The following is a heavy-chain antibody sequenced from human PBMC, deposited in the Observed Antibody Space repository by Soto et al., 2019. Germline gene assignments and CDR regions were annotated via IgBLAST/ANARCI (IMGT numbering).Heavy chain of an antibody. CDR1: GFTFSSYA. D-gene: IGHD3-3*01. CDR2: ISGSGGST. Sequence: GGSLRLSCAASGFTFSSYAMSWVRQAPGKGLEWVSAISGSGGSTYYADSVKGRFTISRDNSKNTLYLQMNSLRAEDTAVYYCAKDLLRFLEERWSAFDIWGQGTMVTVSS. CDR3: AKDLLRFLEERWSAFDI. V-gene: IGHV3-23*01. J-gene: IGHJ3*02.